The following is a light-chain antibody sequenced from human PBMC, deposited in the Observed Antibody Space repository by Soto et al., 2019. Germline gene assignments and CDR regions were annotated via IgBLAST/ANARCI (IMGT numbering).Light chain of an antibody. Sequence: VMTRTRVYLAVSLGERATINCKSSQSILYSSKNKNYLAWYQQKPRKAPKLLIYKASTLKSGVPSRFSGSGSWTEFTLTIISLQPAEFATYYCQHHNSYSETFGQGTKVDI. J-gene: IGKJ1*01. CDR3: QHHNSYSET. V-gene: IGKV4-1*01. CDR2: KAS. CDR1: QSILYSSKNKNY.